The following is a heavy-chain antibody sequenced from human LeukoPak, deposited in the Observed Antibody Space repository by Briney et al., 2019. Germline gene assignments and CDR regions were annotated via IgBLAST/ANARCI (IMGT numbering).Heavy chain of an antibody. CDR1: GFTVSSNY. D-gene: IGHD4-17*01. V-gene: IGHV3-53*01. J-gene: IGHJ5*02. CDR2: IYSGGST. Sequence: PGGSLRLSCAASGFTVSSNYMSWVRQAPGKGLEWVSVIYSGGSTYYADSVKARITISRDNSKNTLYLQMNSLRAEDTAVYYGARGRGGDYGEYWFDPWGQGTLVTVSS. CDR3: ARGRGGDYGEYWFDP.